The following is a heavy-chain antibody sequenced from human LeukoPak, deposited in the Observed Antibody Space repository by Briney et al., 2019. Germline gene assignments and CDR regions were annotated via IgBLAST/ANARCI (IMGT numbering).Heavy chain of an antibody. J-gene: IGHJ4*02. V-gene: IGHV1-46*01. CDR3: ARRSTTVDGGLDY. CDR2: IDPSEGST. Sequence: GASVKVSCKASGYTFSSYYMHWVRQAPGQGLEWMGIIDPSEGSTSYAQKFQGRVTMTRGTSTSTVYMELSSLRAEDTAVYYCARRSTTVDGGLDYWGQGTLVTVSS. D-gene: IGHD2/OR15-2a*01. CDR1: GYTFSSYY.